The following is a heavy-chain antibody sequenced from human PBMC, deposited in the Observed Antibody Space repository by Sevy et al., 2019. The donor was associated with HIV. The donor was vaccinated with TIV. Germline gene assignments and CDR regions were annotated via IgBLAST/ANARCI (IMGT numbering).Heavy chain of an antibody. CDR2: IYYSGSP. J-gene: IGHJ6*02. CDR3: AREEYFYGSGTYGYGMDV. D-gene: IGHD3-10*01. CDR1: GGSIRSSHW. Sequence: SETLSLTCAVSGGSIRSSHWWSWVRQSPGKGLEWIGEIYYSGSPNYNPSLKSRLTISVDTSNNLFSLRLSSVTAADTDVYYCAREEYFYGSGTYGYGMDVWGQGTTVTVSS. V-gene: IGHV4-4*02.